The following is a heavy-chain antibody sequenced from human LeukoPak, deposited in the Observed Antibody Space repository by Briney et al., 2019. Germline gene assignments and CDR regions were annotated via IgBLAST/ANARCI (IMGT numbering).Heavy chain of an antibody. J-gene: IGHJ4*02. CDR1: GGSFSGYY. D-gene: IGHD5-18*01. V-gene: IGHV4-34*01. Sequence: SETLSFTCAVYGGSFSGYYWSWIRQPPGKGLEWIGEINHSGSTNYNPSLKSRVTISVDTSKNQFSLKLSSVTAADTAVYYCARGGYSYGIRFDYWGQGTLVTVSS. CDR3: ARGGYSYGIRFDY. CDR2: INHSGST.